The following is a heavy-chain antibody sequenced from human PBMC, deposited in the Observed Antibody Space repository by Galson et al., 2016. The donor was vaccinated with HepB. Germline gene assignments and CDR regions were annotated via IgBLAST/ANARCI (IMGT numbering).Heavy chain of an antibody. CDR1: GFTFRTSW. J-gene: IGHJ3*01. CDR2: INPDGSQT. V-gene: IGHV3-7*01. Sequence: SLRLSCAASGFTFRTSWMSWVRQPPGKGPEWVANINPDGSQTYYVGSVKGRFNISKGNAKNSLYLRMNSLRADDTAVYYCARDPMRFAFDLWGQGTMVTVSS. CDR3: ARDPMRFAFDL.